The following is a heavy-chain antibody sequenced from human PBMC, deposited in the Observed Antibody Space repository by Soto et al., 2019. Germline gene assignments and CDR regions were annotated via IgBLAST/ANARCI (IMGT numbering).Heavy chain of an antibody. D-gene: IGHD6-19*01. CDR3: AKGAVAGTPTSYYYYGMDV. Sequence: QVQLLQSGAEVKKPGSSVRVSCEASGGTFRTYAISWVRQAPGQGLEWMGEIIPIFGTVNYAQKFQGRVTITAAESTTTVYMDLRSLRSEDTAVYSCAKGAVAGTPTSYYYYGMDVWGQGTTVTVSS. J-gene: IGHJ6*02. CDR1: GGTFRTYA. V-gene: IGHV1-69*12. CDR2: IIPIFGTV.